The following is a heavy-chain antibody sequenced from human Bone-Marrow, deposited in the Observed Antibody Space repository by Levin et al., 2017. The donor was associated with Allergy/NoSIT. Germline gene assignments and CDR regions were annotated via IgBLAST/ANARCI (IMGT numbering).Heavy chain of an antibody. J-gene: IGHJ4*02. CDR1: GGSFDTYA. D-gene: IGHD3-16*02. CDR2: ITPLFGTT. Sequence: GGSLRLSCKASGGSFDTYAITWVRQAPGQGLEWMGGITPLFGTTDYAQNFQGRLSITADESASTAHMELRSLRSDDTAVYYCATWMAHYQRYYFDHWGQGTLVTVSS. CDR3: ATWMAHYQRYYFDH. V-gene: IGHV1-69*01.